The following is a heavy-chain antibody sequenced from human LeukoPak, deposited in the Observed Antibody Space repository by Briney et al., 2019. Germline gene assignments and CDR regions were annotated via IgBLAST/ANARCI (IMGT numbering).Heavy chain of an antibody. Sequence: GGSLRLSCAASGFTFSSYAVSWVRQAPGKGLEWVSAIRGSGGCTYYADSVKGRFTISRDNSKNTLYLQMNSLRAEDTAVYYCAKDIRFGVRGVITIDYWGQGTLVTVSS. CDR2: IRGSGGCT. D-gene: IGHD3-10*01. V-gene: IGHV3-23*01. CDR1: GFTFSSYA. CDR3: AKDIRFGVRGVITIDY. J-gene: IGHJ4*02.